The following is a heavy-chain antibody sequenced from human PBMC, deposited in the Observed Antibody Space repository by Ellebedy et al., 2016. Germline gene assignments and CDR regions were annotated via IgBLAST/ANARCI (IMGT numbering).Heavy chain of an antibody. D-gene: IGHD6-13*01. CDR2: MNPNSGNT. CDR1: GYTFTGYY. Sequence: ASVKVSCXASGYTFTGYYIHWVRQAPGQGLEWMGWMNPNSGNTGYAQKFQGRVTMTRNTSISTAYMELSSLRSEDTAVYYCARVRGIAAAGLGYWGQGTLVTVSS. J-gene: IGHJ4*02. CDR3: ARVRGIAAAGLGY. V-gene: IGHV1-8*02.